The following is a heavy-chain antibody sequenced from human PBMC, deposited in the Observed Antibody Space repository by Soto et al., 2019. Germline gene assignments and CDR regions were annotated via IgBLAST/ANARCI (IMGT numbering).Heavy chain of an antibody. CDR2: ILYDGSNK. V-gene: IGHV3-30*18. CDR3: AKSRDAYNFYFYYGMDV. J-gene: IGHJ6*02. D-gene: IGHD1-1*01. Sequence: PGGSLRLSCAASGVTFSNYGMHWVRQTPGKGLEWVALILYDGSNKYYADSVKGRFTISRDNSKNTLYLQVSSLRAEDTAVYHCAKSRDAYNFYFYYGMDVWGQGTSVTSP. CDR1: GVTFSNYG.